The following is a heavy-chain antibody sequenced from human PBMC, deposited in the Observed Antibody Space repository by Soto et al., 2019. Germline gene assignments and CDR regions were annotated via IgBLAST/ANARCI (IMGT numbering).Heavy chain of an antibody. V-gene: IGHV3-9*01. CDR1: GFTFDDYA. Sequence: SLRLSCAASGFTFDDYAMHWVRQVPGKGLEWVSGINWNSGSIGYGDSVKGRFAISRDNAKNSLHLQMNSLSAEDTAFYYCVKDESINWYSGHFRHWGQGTLLTVSS. D-gene: IGHD6-13*01. CDR3: VKDESINWYSGHFRH. J-gene: IGHJ1*01. CDR2: INWNSGSI.